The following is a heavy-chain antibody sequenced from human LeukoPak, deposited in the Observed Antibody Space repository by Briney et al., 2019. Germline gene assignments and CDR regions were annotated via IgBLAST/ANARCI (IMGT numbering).Heavy chain of an antibody. D-gene: IGHD2-15*01. CDR2: ISWNSGSI. V-gene: IGHV3-9*01. CDR1: GFTFDDYA. J-gene: IGHJ4*02. Sequence: GGFLRLSCAASGFTFDDYAMHWVRQAPGKGLEWVSGISWNSGSIGYADSVKGRFTISRDNAKNSLYLQMNSLRAEDTALYYCAKDLGGSWTRYYFDYWGQGTLVTVSS. CDR3: AKDLGGSWTRYYFDY.